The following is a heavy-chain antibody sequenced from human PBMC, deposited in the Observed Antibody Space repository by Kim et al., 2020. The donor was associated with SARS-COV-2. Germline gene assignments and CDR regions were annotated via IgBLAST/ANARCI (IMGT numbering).Heavy chain of an antibody. CDR2: IRPSGGST. CDR1: GYTFTSYN. D-gene: IGHD2-2*01. J-gene: IGHJ4*02. CDR3: AKLSDRTSDGDY. V-gene: IGHV1-46*01. Sequence: ASVKVSCKASGYTFTSYNIHWVRQAPGQGLEYMGIIRPSGGSTNYAQKFQGRVTMTRDTSTTTVHMELSSLRSEDTAVYYCAKLSDRTSDGDYWGQGTLVTVSS.